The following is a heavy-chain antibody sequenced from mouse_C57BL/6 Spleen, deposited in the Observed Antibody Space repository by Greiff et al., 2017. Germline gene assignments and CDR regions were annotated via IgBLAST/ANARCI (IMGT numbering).Heavy chain of an antibody. Sequence: VKLMESGPGLVAPSQSLSITCTVSGFSLTSYAISWVRQPPGTGLEWLGVIWTGGGTHYNSALKSRMSISKDNAKSQVFLKMNILQTDDTARYYCARAYYYGSSYYFDYWGQGTTLTVSS. D-gene: IGHD1-1*01. CDR1: GFSLTSYA. CDR2: IWTGGGT. V-gene: IGHV2-9-1*01. J-gene: IGHJ2*01. CDR3: ARAYYYGSSYYFDY.